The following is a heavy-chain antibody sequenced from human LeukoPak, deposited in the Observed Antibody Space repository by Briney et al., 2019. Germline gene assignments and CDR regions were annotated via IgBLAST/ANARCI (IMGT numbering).Heavy chain of an antibody. CDR3: ARDQYYDFWSGYQTLDY. J-gene: IGHJ4*02. V-gene: IGHV3-30-3*01. D-gene: IGHD3-3*01. CDR2: ISYDGSNK. Sequence: GGSLRLSCAASGFTFSSYAMHWVRQAPGKGLEWVAVISYDGSNKYYADSVKGRFTISRDNSKNTLYLQMNSLRAEDTAVYYCARDQYYDFWSGYQTLDYWGQGTLVTVSS. CDR1: GFTFSSYA.